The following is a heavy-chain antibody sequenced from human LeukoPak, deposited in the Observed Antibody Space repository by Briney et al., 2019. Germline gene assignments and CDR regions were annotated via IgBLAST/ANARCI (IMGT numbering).Heavy chain of an antibody. CDR1: GGSFSGYY. D-gene: IGHD1-26*01. CDR2: INHSGST. J-gene: IGHJ6*03. CDR3: AREVGYYYYYYMDV. Sequence: SSETLSLTCAVYGGSFSGYYWSWIRQPPGKGLEWIGEINHSGSTNYNPSLKSRVTISVDTSKNQFSLKLNSVTAADTAVYYCAREVGYYYYYYMDVWGKGTTVTVSS. V-gene: IGHV4-34*01.